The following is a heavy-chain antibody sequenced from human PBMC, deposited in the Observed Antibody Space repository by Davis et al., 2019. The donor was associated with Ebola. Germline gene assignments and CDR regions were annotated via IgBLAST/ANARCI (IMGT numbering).Heavy chain of an antibody. CDR2: VIPMFGTA. D-gene: IGHD5-18*01. Sequence: SVKVSCKASGGTLRSYDISWVRQAPGQGLEWMGAVIPMFGTANYAQKFQGRVTISADESTSTAYMELSSLRSEDTAVYYCARDRAPIQLWLVDWGQGTLVTVSS. CDR3: ARDRAPIQLWLVD. CDR1: GGTLRSYD. V-gene: IGHV1-69*13. J-gene: IGHJ4*02.